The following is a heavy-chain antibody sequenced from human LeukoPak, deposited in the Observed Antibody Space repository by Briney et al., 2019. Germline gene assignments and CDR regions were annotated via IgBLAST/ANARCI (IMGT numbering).Heavy chain of an antibody. Sequence: PGGSLRLSCAASGFTVSSYAMSWVRQAPGKGLEWVSAISGSGGSTYYADSVKGRFTISRDNSKNTLYLQMNSLRAEDTAVYYCAKAVDIVVVPAANYFDYWGQGTLITVSS. CDR3: AKAVDIVVVPAANYFDY. CDR1: GFTVSSYA. J-gene: IGHJ4*02. CDR2: ISGSGGST. D-gene: IGHD2-2*01. V-gene: IGHV3-23*01.